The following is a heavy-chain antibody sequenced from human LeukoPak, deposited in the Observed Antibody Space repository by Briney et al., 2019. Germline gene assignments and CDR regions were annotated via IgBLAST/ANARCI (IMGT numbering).Heavy chain of an antibody. CDR1: GFTYDDYG. CDR2: INWNGGST. Sequence: RTGGSLRLSCAASGFTYDDYGMSWVRQAPGKGLEWVSGINWNGGSTGYADSVKGRFTISRDNAKNSLYLQMNSLRAEDTALYYCARENTGGRGLYYYDPIDYWGQGTLVTVSS. D-gene: IGHD3-22*01. J-gene: IGHJ4*02. V-gene: IGHV3-20*04. CDR3: ARENTGGRGLYYYDPIDY.